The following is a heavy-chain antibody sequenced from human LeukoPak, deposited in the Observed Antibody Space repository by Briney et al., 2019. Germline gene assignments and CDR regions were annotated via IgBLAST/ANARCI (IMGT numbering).Heavy chain of an antibody. CDR2: VSWSSGSI. Sequence: GGSLRLSCAASGFTFDDYAMHWVRQAPGKGLEGVASVSWSSGSIDYADSVKGRFTISRDNAKNSLYLQMNSLRGEDTALYYCAKDRAGAAHHPDMDVWGKGTTVTVSS. CDR1: GFTFDDYA. V-gene: IGHV3-9*01. D-gene: IGHD6-13*01. J-gene: IGHJ6*03. CDR3: AKDRAGAAHHPDMDV.